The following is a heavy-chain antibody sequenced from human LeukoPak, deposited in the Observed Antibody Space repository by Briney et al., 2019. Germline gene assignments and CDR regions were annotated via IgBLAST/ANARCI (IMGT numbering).Heavy chain of an antibody. CDR1: GGSISSSSYY. CDR3: ARDQMITFGDHDGRFDP. J-gene: IGHJ5*02. D-gene: IGHD3-16*01. CDR2: IYYSGST. V-gene: IGHV4-39*07. Sequence: TSETLSLTCTVSGGSISSSSYYWGWIRQPPGKGLEWIGSIYYSGSTYYNPSLKSRVTISVDTSKNQFSLKLSSVTAADTAVYYCARDQMITFGDHDGRFDPWGQGTLVTVSS.